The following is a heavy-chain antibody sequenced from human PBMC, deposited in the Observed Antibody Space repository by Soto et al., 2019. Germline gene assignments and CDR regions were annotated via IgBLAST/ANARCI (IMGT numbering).Heavy chain of an antibody. CDR3: ARDNRELSFDY. CDR2: ISAYNGNT. V-gene: IGHV1-18*01. CDR1: GSTFTIYG. D-gene: IGHD1-26*01. Sequence: SCTGSGSTFTIYGSSLVRQAPGQGLEWMGWISAYNGNTNYSQKLQGIVTMTTDTSTSTAYMELRSLRSDDTAVYYCARDNRELSFDYWGQGILVTVSS. J-gene: IGHJ4*02.